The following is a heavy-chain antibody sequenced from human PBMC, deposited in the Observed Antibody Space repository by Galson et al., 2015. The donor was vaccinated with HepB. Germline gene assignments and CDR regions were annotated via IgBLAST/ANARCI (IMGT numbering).Heavy chain of an antibody. CDR3: ARLYNVVVVDWFDP. D-gene: IGHD2-15*01. V-gene: IGHV5-10-1*01. J-gene: IGHJ5*02. Sequence: QSGAEVTKPRDSLRISCKGSGYSFPNYWISWVRQVPGKGLEWMGTIDTSDSYTNYSPSFQGHVTISVDKSISTAYLQWSSLKASDTAMYYCARLYNVVVVDWFDPWGQGTLVTVSS. CDR1: GYSFPNYW. CDR2: IDTSDSYT.